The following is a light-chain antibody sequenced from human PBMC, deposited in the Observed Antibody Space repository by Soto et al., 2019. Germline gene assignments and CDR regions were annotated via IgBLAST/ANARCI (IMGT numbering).Light chain of an antibody. J-gene: IGLJ1*01. V-gene: IGLV2-14*01. CDR2: EVS. Sequence: QSVLTQPASVSGSPGQSITISCTGTSSDVGGYISVSWYQQHPGKAPKLMIYEVSNRPSGVSSRFSGSKSGNTASLTISGLQAEDEADYYCCSYAGGGTSRVFGTGTKVTVL. CDR1: SSDVGGYIS. CDR3: CSYAGGGTSRV.